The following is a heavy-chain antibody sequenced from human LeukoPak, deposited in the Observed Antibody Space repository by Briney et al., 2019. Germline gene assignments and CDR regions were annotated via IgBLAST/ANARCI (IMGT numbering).Heavy chain of an antibody. Sequence: PGGSLRLSCEASGFSFSSYWMTWVRQAPGKGLEWVANIKQDGSEKYYVDSVKGRFTISRDNAKISVYPQMNNLRAEDTAVYYCAREDYYGSGNYVAWGGAFDVWGQGTTVTVSS. CDR1: GFSFSSYW. D-gene: IGHD3-10*01. V-gene: IGHV3-7*01. CDR3: AREDYYGSGNYVAWGGAFDV. CDR2: IKQDGSEK. J-gene: IGHJ3*01.